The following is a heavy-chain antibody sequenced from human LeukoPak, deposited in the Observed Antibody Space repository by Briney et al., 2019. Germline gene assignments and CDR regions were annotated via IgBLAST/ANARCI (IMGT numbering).Heavy chain of an antibody. CDR1: GGSISSGSYY. CDR2: IYTSGST. CDR3: ARGGYCSSTSCPNLFVY. V-gene: IGHV4-61*02. D-gene: IGHD2-2*01. J-gene: IGHJ4*02. Sequence: SETLSLTCTVSGGSISSGSYYWSWIRQPAGKGLEWIGRIYTSGSTNYNPSLKSRVTISVDTSKNQFSLKLSSVTAADTAVYYCARGGYCSSTSCPNLFVYWGQGTLVTVSS.